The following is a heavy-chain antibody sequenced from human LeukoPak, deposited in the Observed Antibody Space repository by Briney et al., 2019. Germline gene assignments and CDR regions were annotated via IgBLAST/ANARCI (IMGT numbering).Heavy chain of an antibody. CDR1: GFTFSSYR. CDR3: TRAITYFYGSVTYDWFAS. V-gene: IGHV3-74*01. CDR2: IKSDGST. D-gene: IGHD3-10*01. J-gene: IGHJ5*01. Sequence: GGSLRLSCEASGFTFSSYRMHWVRQTPGKGLMWVARIKSDGSTIYADSVQGRFTISGDNAKNMVYLQMNSLRDDDTAIYYCTRAITYFYGSVTYDWFASWGQGTRVTVSS.